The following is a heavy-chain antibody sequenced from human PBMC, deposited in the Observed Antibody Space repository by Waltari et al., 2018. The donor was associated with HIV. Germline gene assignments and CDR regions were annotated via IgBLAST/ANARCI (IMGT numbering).Heavy chain of an antibody. V-gene: IGHV4-34*01. CDR3: ARGPYGYCSSTSCYRGVDY. CDR2: IKHSGST. D-gene: IGHD2-2*02. CDR1: GGSFSGYY. J-gene: IGHJ4*02. Sequence: QVQLQQWGAGLLKPSETLSLTCAVYGGSFSGYYWSWCRQPPGKGLEWIGEIKHSGSTNYNPSLKSRVTISVDTSKNQFSLKLSSVTAADTAVYYCARGPYGYCSSTSCYRGVDYWGQGTLVTVSS.